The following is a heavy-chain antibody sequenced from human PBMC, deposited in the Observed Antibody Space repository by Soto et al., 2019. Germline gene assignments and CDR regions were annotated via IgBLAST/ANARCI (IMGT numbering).Heavy chain of an antibody. Sequence: PSETLSLTCAVSGDSISRYYWSWIRQPPGKELEWIGYISYSGTTNYKPSLKSRVTITVDTSKNQFSLKLTSVTAADTAVYYCARRGAAGTIYFDFWGQGALVTVSS. V-gene: IGHV4-59*08. CDR1: GDSISRYY. J-gene: IGHJ4*02. CDR3: ARRGAAGTIYFDF. CDR2: ISYSGTT. D-gene: IGHD6-13*01.